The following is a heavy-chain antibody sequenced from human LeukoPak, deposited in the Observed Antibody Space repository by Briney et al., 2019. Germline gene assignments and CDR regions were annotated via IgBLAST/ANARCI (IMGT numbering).Heavy chain of an antibody. J-gene: IGHJ6*02. D-gene: IGHD6-19*01. CDR2: ISASGDVT. V-gene: IGHV3-23*01. CDR3: AKRGAYSSGWSQKYYYYGMDV. Sequence: GGSLRLSCAASGFTFSKFPMGWVRQAPGRGLEWVSAISASGDVTFYADSLRGRFTISRDNSKNTLYLQMNSLRAEDTAVYYCAKRGAYSSGWSQKYYYYGMDVWGQGTTVTVSS. CDR1: GFTFSKFP.